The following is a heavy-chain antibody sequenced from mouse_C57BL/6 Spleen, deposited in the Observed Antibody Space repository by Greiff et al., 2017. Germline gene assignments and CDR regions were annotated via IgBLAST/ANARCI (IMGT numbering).Heavy chain of an antibody. CDR3: ARRYYGSSYFDY. D-gene: IGHD1-1*01. V-gene: IGHV5-17*01. CDR1: GFTFSDYG. CDR2: ISSGSSTI. J-gene: IGHJ2*01. Sequence: EVKVEESGGGLVKPGGSLKLSCAASGFTFSDYGMHWVRQAPEKGLEWVAYISSGSSTIYYADTVKGRFTITRDNAKNTLFRQITSLRSEDTAMYYCARRYYGSSYFDYWGQGTTLTVSS.